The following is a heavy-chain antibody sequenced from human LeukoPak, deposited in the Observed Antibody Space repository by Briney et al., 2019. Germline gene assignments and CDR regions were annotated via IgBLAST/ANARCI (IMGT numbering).Heavy chain of an antibody. CDR2: ISSSSSYI. V-gene: IGHV3-21*01. D-gene: IGHD3-10*01. CDR3: ARGWFGELFPDY. J-gene: IGHJ4*02. Sequence: GGSLRLSCAASGFTFSSYSMNWVGQAPGKGLEWVSSISSSSSYIYYADSVKGRFTISRDNAKNSLHLQMNSRRAEDTAVYYCARGWFGELFPDYWGQGTLVTVSS. CDR1: GFTFSSYS.